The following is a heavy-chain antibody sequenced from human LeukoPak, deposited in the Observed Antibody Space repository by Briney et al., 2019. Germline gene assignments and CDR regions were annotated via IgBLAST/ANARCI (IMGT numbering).Heavy chain of an antibody. D-gene: IGHD5-18*01. V-gene: IGHV3-15*01. J-gene: IGHJ4*02. CDR2: FNRRSDGETT. CDR3: TTEGSTYGYHSLDS. CDR1: GITFTKAW. Sequence: GGSLRLSCAASGITFTKAWMSWVRQAPGEGLEWVGRFNRRSDGETTDYAAPVKGRFTISTDDSKNTLYLQMSSLKSEDTAVYYCTTEGSTYGYHSLDSWGQGTPVTVSS.